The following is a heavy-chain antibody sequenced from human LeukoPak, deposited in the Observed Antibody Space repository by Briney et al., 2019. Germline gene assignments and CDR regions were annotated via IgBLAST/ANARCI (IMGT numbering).Heavy chain of an antibody. CDR1: GYTFTSYA. V-gene: IGHV1-3*01. D-gene: IGHD3-10*01. CDR3: ARVSLWFGEFIDY. Sequence: GASVKVSRKASGYTFTSYAMHWVRQAPGQRLEWMGWINAGNGNTKYSQKFQGRVTITRDTSASTAYMELSSLRSEDTAVYYCARVSLWFGEFIDYWGQGTLVTVSS. CDR2: INAGNGNT. J-gene: IGHJ4*02.